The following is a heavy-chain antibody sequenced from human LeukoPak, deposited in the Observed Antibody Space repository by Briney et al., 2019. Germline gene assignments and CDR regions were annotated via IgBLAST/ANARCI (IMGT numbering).Heavy chain of an antibody. CDR2: ISGSGGST. J-gene: IGHJ4*02. Sequence: GGSLRLSRAASGFTFSSHAMSWVRQAPGKGLEWVSAISGSGGSTYYADSVKGRFTISRDKSKNTLYLQMNSLRAEDTAVYYCAKGLAVAGHFDYWGQGTLVTVSS. V-gene: IGHV3-23*01. D-gene: IGHD6-19*01. CDR3: AKGLAVAGHFDY. CDR1: GFTFSSHA.